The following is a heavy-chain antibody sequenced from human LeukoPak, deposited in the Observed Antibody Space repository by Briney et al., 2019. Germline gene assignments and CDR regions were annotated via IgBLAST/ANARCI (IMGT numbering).Heavy chain of an antibody. Sequence: PSETLSLTCTVSGGSISSGGYYWSWIRQPPGKGLEWIGYIYHSGSTYYNPSLKSRVTISVDRSKNQFSLKLSSVTAADTAVYYCARLTTAAGSPYFDYWGQGTLVTVSS. CDR2: IYHSGST. CDR3: ARLTTAAGSPYFDY. J-gene: IGHJ4*02. V-gene: IGHV4-30-2*01. D-gene: IGHD6-13*01. CDR1: GGSISSGGYY.